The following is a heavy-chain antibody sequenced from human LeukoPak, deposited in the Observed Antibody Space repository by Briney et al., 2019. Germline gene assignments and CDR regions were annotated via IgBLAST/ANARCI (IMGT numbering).Heavy chain of an antibody. D-gene: IGHD5-12*01. Sequence: SETLSLTCSVSGGSISLSYYYWSRIRQPAGKGLEWIGRIYTSGSTSYNPSLKSRVTMSVDTSKNQFSLKLSSVTAADTAVYYCARDVYSGYDFEAYYFDYWGQGTLVTVSS. V-gene: IGHV4-4*07. CDR3: ARDVYSGYDFEAYYFDY. J-gene: IGHJ4*02. CDR1: GGSISLSYYY. CDR2: IYTSGST.